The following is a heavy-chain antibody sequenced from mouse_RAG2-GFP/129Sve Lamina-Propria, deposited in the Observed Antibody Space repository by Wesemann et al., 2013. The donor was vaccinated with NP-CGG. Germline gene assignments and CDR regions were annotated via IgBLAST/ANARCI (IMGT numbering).Heavy chain of an antibody. J-gene: IGHJ1*01. D-gene: IGHD2-1*01. V-gene: IGHV5-17*01. CDR1: GFTFSDYG. Sequence: EVQLVESGGGLVKPGGSRKLSCAASGFTFSDYGMHWVRQAPEKGLEWVAYISSGSSTIYYADTVKGRFTISRDNAKNTLFLQMTSLRSEDTAMYYCARPYYGNYDWYFDVWGAGTTVTVSS. CDR2: ISSGSSTI. CDR3: ARPYYGNYDWYFDV.